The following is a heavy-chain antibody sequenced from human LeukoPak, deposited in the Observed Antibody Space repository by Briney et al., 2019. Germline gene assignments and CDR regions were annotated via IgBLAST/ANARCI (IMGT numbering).Heavy chain of an antibody. Sequence: SETLSLTCTVSGGSISSYYWSWIRQHPGKGLEWIGYIYYSGSTYYNPSLKSRVTISVDTSKNQFSLKLSSVTAADTAVYYCAREAAAGSSGGYWGQGTLVTVSS. CDR2: IYYSGST. V-gene: IGHV4-59*06. J-gene: IGHJ4*02. D-gene: IGHD6-13*01. CDR1: GGSISSYY. CDR3: AREAAAGSSGGY.